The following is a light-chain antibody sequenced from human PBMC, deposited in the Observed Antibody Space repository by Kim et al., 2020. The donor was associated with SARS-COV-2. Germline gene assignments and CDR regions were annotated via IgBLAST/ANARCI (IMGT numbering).Light chain of an antibody. Sequence: GQRVTISCSGTRSNVGRNNVISYRQVPATAPKHLIHNKIQRPSGGPDQISGCKSGTSASLAISRVQSDDEAYYYCAVWDDGLTGAVFGGGTQLTVL. CDR3: AVWDDGLTGAV. J-gene: IGLJ7*01. CDR1: RSNVGRNN. CDR2: NKI. V-gene: IGLV1-44*01.